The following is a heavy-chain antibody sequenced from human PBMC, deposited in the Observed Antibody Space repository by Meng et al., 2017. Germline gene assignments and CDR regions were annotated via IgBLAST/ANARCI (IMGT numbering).Heavy chain of an antibody. J-gene: IGHJ6*02. CDR2: INPSGGST. CDR3: ARGRSIKRPSGMDV. V-gene: IGHV1-46*01. Sequence: ASVKVSCKASGYTFASYYMHWVRQAPGQGLEWMGIINPSGGSTSYAQKFQGRVTMTRNTSISTAYMELSSLRSEDTAVYYCARGRSIKRPSGMDVWGQGTTVTVSS. CDR1: GYTFASYY.